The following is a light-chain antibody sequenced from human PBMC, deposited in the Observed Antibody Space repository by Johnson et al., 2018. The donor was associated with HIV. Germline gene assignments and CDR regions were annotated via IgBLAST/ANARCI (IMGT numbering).Light chain of an antibody. CDR2: ENN. V-gene: IGLV1-51*02. Sequence: QSVLTQPPSVSAAPGQKVTISCSGSSSNIGNNYVSWYQQLPGTAPKLLIYENNKRPSGIPDRFSGSKSDTSATLGITGLKTGDEAEYYCGTWDSSLSAYVFGTGTKFTVL. CDR3: GTWDSSLSAYV. J-gene: IGLJ1*01. CDR1: SSNIGNNY.